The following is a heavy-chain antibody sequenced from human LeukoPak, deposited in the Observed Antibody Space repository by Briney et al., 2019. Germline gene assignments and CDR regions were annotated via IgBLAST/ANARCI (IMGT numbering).Heavy chain of an antibody. J-gene: IGHJ6*02. CDR1: GGSISSGGYS. V-gene: IGHV4-30-2*05. Sequence: SETLSLTCAVSGGSISSGGYSWSWIRQPPGKGLEWIGYIYHSGSTYYNPSLKSRVTISVDTSKNQFSLKLSSVTAADTAVYYCARVIRFDSSGYYFKMGYYYGMDVWGQGTTVTVSS. D-gene: IGHD3-22*01. CDR3: ARVIRFDSSGYYFKMGYYYGMDV. CDR2: IYHSGST.